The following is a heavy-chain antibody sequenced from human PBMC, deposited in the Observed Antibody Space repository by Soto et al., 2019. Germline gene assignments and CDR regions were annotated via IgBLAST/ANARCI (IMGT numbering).Heavy chain of an antibody. CDR3: ARVPLGYCSGGSCNWAFDI. CDR1: GGSISSYY. Sequence: ETLSLTCTVSGGSISSYYWSWIRQPPGKGLEWIGYIYYSGSTNYNPSLKSRVTISVDTSKNQFSLKLSSVTAADTAVYYCARVPLGYCSGGSCNWAFDIWGQGTMVTVSS. D-gene: IGHD2-15*01. V-gene: IGHV4-59*01. J-gene: IGHJ3*02. CDR2: IYYSGST.